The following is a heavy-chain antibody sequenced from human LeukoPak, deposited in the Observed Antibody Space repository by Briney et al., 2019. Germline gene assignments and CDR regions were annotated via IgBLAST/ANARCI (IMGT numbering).Heavy chain of an antibody. CDR1: GGSFSGYY. J-gene: IGHJ4*02. V-gene: IGHV4-34*01. CDR2: INHSGST. D-gene: IGHD6-19*01. Sequence: PSETLSLTCAVYGGSFSGYYWSWIRQPPGKGLEWIGEINHSGSTNYNPSLKSRVTISVDTSKNQFSLKLSSVTAADTAVYYCAASPYSSGISLDYWGQGTLVTVSS. CDR3: AASPYSSGISLDY.